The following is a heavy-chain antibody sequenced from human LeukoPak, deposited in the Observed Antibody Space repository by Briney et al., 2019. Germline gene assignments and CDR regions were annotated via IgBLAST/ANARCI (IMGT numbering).Heavy chain of an antibody. CDR1: GFTLSTFD. Sequence: NPGGSLRLSCAASGFTLSTFDMNWVRQAPGKGLEWVSSISTSSRYIYYRDSVKGRFTISRDDAKNSLYLQMNSLTVEDTAVYYCATADCSGSTCYLRHSWFDPWGQGTLVTVSS. CDR2: ISTSSRYI. CDR3: ATADCSGSTCYLRHSWFDP. J-gene: IGHJ5*02. D-gene: IGHD2-2*01. V-gene: IGHV3-21*06.